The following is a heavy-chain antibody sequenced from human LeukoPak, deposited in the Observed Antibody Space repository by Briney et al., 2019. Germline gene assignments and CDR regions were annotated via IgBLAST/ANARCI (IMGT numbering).Heavy chain of an antibody. D-gene: IGHD3-22*01. J-gene: IGHJ4*02. CDR3: ARLDVNDSSGDLFDY. V-gene: IGHV1-69*05. CDR1: GGTFSSYA. Sequence: ASVKVSCKASGGTFSSYAISWVRQAPGQGLEWIGRIIPIFGTANYAQKFQGRVTITTDESTSTAYMELSSLRSEDTAVYYCARLDVNDSSGDLFDYWGQGTLVTVSS. CDR2: IIPIFGTA.